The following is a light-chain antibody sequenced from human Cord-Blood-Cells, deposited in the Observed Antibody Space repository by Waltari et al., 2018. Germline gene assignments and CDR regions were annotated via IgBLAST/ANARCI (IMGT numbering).Light chain of an antibody. J-gene: IGLJ3*02. CDR3: SSYTSSSTWV. V-gene: IGLV2-14*03. CDR1: SSAVGGYNY. Sequence: QSALTQPASVSGSPGQSITLSCPGTSSAVGGYNYSSWYQQHPGKAPKLMIYDVSNRPSGVSNRFSGSKSGNTASLTISGLQAEDEADYYCSSYTSSSTWVFGGGTKLTVL. CDR2: DVS.